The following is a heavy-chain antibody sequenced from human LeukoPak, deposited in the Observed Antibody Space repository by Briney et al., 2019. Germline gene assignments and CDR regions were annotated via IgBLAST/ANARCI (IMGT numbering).Heavy chain of an antibody. CDR3: ARGYYYDSIGYYFSLFFDY. D-gene: IGHD3-22*01. Sequence: SETLSLTCTVSGGSISSYYWSWVRQPAGKGLEWIGYIYYSGSTNYNPSLKSRVTISVDTSKNQFSLKLSSVTAADTAVYYCARGYYYDSIGYYFSLFFDYWGQGTLVTVSS. CDR1: GGSISSYY. CDR2: IYYSGST. J-gene: IGHJ4*02. V-gene: IGHV4-59*01.